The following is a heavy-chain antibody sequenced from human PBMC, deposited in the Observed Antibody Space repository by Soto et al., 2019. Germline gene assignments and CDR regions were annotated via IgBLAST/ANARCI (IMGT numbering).Heavy chain of an antibody. CDR3: ARVPPRTPSVSHNGMDF. J-gene: IGHJ6*02. CDR2: IYTSGST. V-gene: IGHV4-4*07. CDR1: HRSITGYF. Sequence: SETMSLTCTISHRSITGYFWSWIRQPPGKELEWIGNIYTSGSTNYNPSLQSRVTLPITTAKTPISLKLTPVTATDADAYFCARVPPRTPSVSHNGMDFWGQGTTVTVSS. D-gene: IGHD1-20*01.